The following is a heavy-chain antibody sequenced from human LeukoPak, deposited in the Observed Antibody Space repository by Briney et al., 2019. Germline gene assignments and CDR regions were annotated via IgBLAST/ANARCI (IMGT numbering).Heavy chain of an antibody. Sequence: GGSLRLSCAASGFTFSSYSMNWVRQAPGKGLEWVSHITASGTAMFYADSVKGRFTISRDNAKNSLYLQMNSLRAEDTAVYYCARSGWSYNWFDPWGQGTLVTVSS. CDR1: GFTFSSYS. CDR3: ARSGWSYNWFDP. CDR2: ITASGTAM. V-gene: IGHV3-48*01. J-gene: IGHJ5*02. D-gene: IGHD6-19*01.